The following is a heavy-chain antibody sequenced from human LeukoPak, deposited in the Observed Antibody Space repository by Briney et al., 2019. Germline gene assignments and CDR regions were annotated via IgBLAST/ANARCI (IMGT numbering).Heavy chain of an antibody. D-gene: IGHD3-3*01. J-gene: IGHJ5*02. V-gene: IGHV4-39*01. CDR2: IYYSGST. Sequence: SETLSLTCTVSGGSISSSSYYWGWIRQPPGKGLGWIGSIYYSGSTYYNPSLKSRVTISVDTSKNQFSLKLSSVTAADTAVYYCANTPHYDFWSDNNWFDPWGQGTLVTVSS. CDR1: GGSISSSSYY. CDR3: ANTPHYDFWSDNNWFDP.